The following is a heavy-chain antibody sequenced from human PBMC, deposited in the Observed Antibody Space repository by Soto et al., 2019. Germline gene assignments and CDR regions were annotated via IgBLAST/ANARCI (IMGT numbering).Heavy chain of an antibody. CDR1: GGSISSGGYY. D-gene: IGHD6-6*01. CDR3: ARVWGIAARQGPLTFDY. Sequence: QLQLQESGPGLVKPSQTLSLTCTVSGGSISSGGYYWSWIRQHPGKGLEWIGYIYYSGSTYYNPSLKSRVTMSADTSKTLFSLKLSSVTAADTAVYYCARVWGIAARQGPLTFDYWGQGTLVTVSS. V-gene: IGHV4-31*03. CDR2: IYYSGST. J-gene: IGHJ4*02.